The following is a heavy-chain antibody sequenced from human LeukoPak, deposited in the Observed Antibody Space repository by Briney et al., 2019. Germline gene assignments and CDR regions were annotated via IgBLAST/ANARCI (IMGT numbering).Heavy chain of an antibody. CDR1: GGTFSSYA. V-gene: IGHV1-69*13. CDR2: IIPIFGTA. CDR3: ARGYHGYYDSSGYYYGFGSYYYGMDV. J-gene: IGHJ6*02. Sequence: SVKVSCKASGGTFSSYAISWVRQAPGQGLEWMGGIIPIFGTANYAQKFQGRVTITADESTSTAYMELSSLRSEDTAVYYCARGYHGYYDSSGYYYGFGSYYYGMDVWGQGTTVTVSS. D-gene: IGHD3-22*01.